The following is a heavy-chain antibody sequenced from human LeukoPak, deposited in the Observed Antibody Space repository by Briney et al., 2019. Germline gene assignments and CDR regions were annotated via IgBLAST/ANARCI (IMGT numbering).Heavy chain of an antibody. CDR3: AKDPRYTGSSFFDY. J-gene: IGHJ4*02. CDR1: GFTFSSYA. CDR2: ISGSGGST. Sequence: GGSLRLSCAASGFTFSSYAMSWVRQAPGKGLEWVSAISGSGGSTYYADSVKGRFTISRDNSKNTLYLQMNSLRADDTAVYYCAKDPRYTGSSFFDYWGQETLVTVSS. V-gene: IGHV3-23*01. D-gene: IGHD6-6*01.